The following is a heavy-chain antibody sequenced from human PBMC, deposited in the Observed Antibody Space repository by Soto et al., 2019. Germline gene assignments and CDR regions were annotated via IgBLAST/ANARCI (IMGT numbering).Heavy chain of an antibody. CDR2: ISGSGGST. D-gene: IGHD3-22*01. V-gene: IGHV3-23*01. CDR1: GFTFSSYA. Sequence: GGSLRLSCAASGFTFSSYAMSWVRQAPGKGLEWVSAISGSGGSTYYADSVKGRFTISRDNSKNTLYLQMNSLRAEDTAVYYCAKMMLAYDSSGYYVNPYYFDYWGQGTLVTVSS. J-gene: IGHJ4*02. CDR3: AKMMLAYDSSGYYVNPYYFDY.